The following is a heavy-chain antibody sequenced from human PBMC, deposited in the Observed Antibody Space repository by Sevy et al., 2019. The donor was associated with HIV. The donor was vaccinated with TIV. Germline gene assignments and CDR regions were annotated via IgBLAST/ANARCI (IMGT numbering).Heavy chain of an antibody. D-gene: IGHD4-17*01. CDR3: ASTYGDFVSNYYYGMDV. Sequence: ASVKVSCKASGGTFSSYAISWVRHAPGQGLEWMGGIIPIFGTANYAQKFQGRVTITADESTSTAYMELSSLRSEDTAVYYCASTYGDFVSNYYYGMDVWGQGTTVTVSS. CDR2: IIPIFGTA. J-gene: IGHJ6*02. CDR1: GGTFSSYA. V-gene: IGHV1-69*13.